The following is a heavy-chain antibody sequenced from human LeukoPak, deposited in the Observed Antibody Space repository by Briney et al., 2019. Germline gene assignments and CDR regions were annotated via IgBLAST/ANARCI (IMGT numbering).Heavy chain of an antibody. J-gene: IGHJ4*02. CDR2: IYYSGTT. CDR3: ARGVYIAAAQYAY. CDR1: GGSFSSYY. Sequence: PSETLSLTCAVYGGSFSSYYWNWIRQPPGKGLEWIGYIYYSGTTNYNPSLKSRVTISVDTSKNQFSLKLSSVTAADTAVYYCARGVYIAAAQYAYWGQGTLVTVSS. D-gene: IGHD6-13*01. V-gene: IGHV4-59*01.